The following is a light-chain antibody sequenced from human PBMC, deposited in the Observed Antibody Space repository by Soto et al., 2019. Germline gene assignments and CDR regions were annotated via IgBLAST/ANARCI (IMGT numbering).Light chain of an antibody. V-gene: IGLV4-69*01. Sequence: QSVLTQSPSVSASLGASVKFTCTLSSGHSSYAIAWHQQQPEKGPRYLMKLNSDGSHSKGDGIPDRFSGSSSGAERYLTISSLQSEDEADYYCQTWGTGIRVFGGGTKVTVL. J-gene: IGLJ3*02. CDR3: QTWGTGIRV. CDR2: LNSDGSH. CDR1: SGHSSYA.